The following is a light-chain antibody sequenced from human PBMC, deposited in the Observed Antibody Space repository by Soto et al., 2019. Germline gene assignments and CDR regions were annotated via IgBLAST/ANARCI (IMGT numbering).Light chain of an antibody. Sequence: DIQMTQSPSTLSASVGDRVTITCRASQSISSWLAWYQQKPGKAPKLLIYKASSLESGVPSRFSGSGSGTEFTLTISSLQPDDFATYYCQQYNCYTCTFGQGTKLEIK. V-gene: IGKV1-5*03. CDR3: QQYNCYTCT. CDR1: QSISSW. CDR2: KAS. J-gene: IGKJ2*02.